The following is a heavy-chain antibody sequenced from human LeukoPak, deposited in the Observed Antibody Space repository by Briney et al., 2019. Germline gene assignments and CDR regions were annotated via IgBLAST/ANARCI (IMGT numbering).Heavy chain of an antibody. CDR1: GGSFSGYY. Sequence: SETLSLTCAVYGGSFSGYYWSWIRQPPGKGLEWIGEINHSGSTNYNPSLKSRVTISVDTSKNQFSLKLSSVTAADTAVYYCAGKRSYYDFWSGYPYYYYYGMDVWGQGTTVTVSS. CDR3: AGKRSYYDFWSGYPYYYYYGMDV. D-gene: IGHD3-3*01. CDR2: INHSGST. V-gene: IGHV4-34*01. J-gene: IGHJ6*02.